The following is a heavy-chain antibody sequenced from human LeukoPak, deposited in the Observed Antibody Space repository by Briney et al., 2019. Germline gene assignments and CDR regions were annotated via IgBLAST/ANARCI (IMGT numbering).Heavy chain of an antibody. CDR3: ARGGYYGSGSFPDY. J-gene: IGHJ4*02. V-gene: IGHV1-18*01. Sequence: ASVKVSCKASGYSFTSFGINWVRQAPGQGLEWMGWISAYNGDTNYAQKLQGRVTMTTDTSTSTAYMGLMSLRSDDTAVYYCARGGYYGSGSFPDYWGQGTLVTVSS. D-gene: IGHD3-10*01. CDR2: ISAYNGDT. CDR1: GYSFTSFG.